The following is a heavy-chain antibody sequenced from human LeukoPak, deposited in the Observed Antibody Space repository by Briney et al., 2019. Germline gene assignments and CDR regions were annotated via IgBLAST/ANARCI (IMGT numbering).Heavy chain of an antibody. CDR1: GFTFSTYA. CDR2: ISSSSNTI. Sequence: GGSLRLSCAASGFTFSTYAMRWVRQAPGKGLEWVSYISSSSNTIYYADSVKGRFTISRDNARNSLYLQMNSLRDEDTAVYYCARDRDHSNNWYIFLDYWGQGTLVTVSS. D-gene: IGHD6-13*01. CDR3: ARDRDHSNNWYIFLDY. J-gene: IGHJ4*02. V-gene: IGHV3-48*02.